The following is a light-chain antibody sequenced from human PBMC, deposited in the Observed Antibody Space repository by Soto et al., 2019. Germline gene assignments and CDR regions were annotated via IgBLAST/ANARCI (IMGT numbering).Light chain of an antibody. CDR3: QQYSRNSWT. J-gene: IGKJ1*01. Sequence: DIRMTQSPSTLSASVGDRVTSTCRASQSLNNWLAWSQQKPGKAPKVLLYKVSNLEIGVPSRFSGRGSGTEFTLTISSLQTDDFATYYGQQYSRNSWTFGQGTKVEIK. V-gene: IGKV1-5*03. CDR1: QSLNNW. CDR2: KVS.